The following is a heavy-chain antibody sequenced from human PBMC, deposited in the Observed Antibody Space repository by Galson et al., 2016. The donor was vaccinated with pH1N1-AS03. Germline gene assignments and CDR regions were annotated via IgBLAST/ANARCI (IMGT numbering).Heavy chain of an antibody. CDR3: ATPQSPKVGATSAFDL. V-gene: IGHV1-2*06. J-gene: IGHJ2*01. D-gene: IGHD1-26*01. Sequence: SVKVSCKASGYTFSAYYMHWVRQAPGQGLEWLGRINSKNGDTDYAQKFRGGLTMTRDTSITTAYLELRSLTSGDTALYYCATPQSPKVGATSAFDLWGRGTLVTVTS. CDR2: INSKNGDT. CDR1: GYTFSAYY.